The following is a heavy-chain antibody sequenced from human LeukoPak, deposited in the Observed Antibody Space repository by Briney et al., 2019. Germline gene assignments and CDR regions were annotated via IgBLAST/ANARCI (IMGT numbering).Heavy chain of an antibody. CDR2: MNPNSGNT. Sequence: ASVKVSCKASGYTFTSYDINWVRRATGQGLEWMGWMNPNSGNTGYAQKFQGRVTITRNTSINTAYMELTSLRSEDTAVYYCARGPHERSGYPDDWGQGTLVTVSS. J-gene: IGHJ4*02. CDR3: ARGPHERSGYPDD. CDR1: GYTFTSYD. V-gene: IGHV1-8*03. D-gene: IGHD3-22*01.